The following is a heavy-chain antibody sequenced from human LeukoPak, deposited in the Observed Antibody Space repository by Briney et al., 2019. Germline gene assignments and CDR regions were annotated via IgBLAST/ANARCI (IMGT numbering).Heavy chain of an antibody. Sequence: GGSLRLSCAASGFTFSNYEMNWVRQAPGKGLEWLSYIRGSGNTIYYADSVKGRFAISRDNAKNSLYLQMSSLKPEDTAIYYCARDYDYIWGTSRDDAFDIWGQGTMVTISS. CDR1: GFTFSNYE. V-gene: IGHV3-48*03. J-gene: IGHJ3*02. CDR3: ARDYDYIWGTSRDDAFDI. CDR2: IRGSGNTI. D-gene: IGHD3-16*02.